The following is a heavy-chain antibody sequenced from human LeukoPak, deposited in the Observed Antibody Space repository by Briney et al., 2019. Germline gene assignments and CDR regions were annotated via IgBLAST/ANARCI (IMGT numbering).Heavy chain of an antibody. D-gene: IGHD3-10*01. CDR1: GFTLSSYE. J-gene: IGHJ6*04. CDR2: ISSSGSTI. V-gene: IGHV3-48*03. Sequence: PGGSLRLSCAASGFTLSSYEMNWVRQAPGKGLEWVSYISSSGSTIYYADSVKGRFTISRDNAKNSLYLQMNSLRAEDTAVYYCMGAGRITMVRGVMNGMDVWGKGTTVTVSS. CDR3: MGAGRITMVRGVMNGMDV.